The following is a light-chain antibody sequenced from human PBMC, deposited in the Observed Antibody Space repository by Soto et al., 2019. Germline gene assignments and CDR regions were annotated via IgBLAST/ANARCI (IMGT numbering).Light chain of an antibody. Sequence: EIVLTQSPGTLSLSPGERATLSCRASQSVSTRSLAWYQQKPGQAPRLLISGASSRAADIPDRFSGSGSGTDFTLTINRLEPEDFAVYYCQPYDNSPRTFGQGTKVE. J-gene: IGKJ1*01. CDR1: QSVSTRS. CDR3: QPYDNSPRT. V-gene: IGKV3-20*01. CDR2: GAS.